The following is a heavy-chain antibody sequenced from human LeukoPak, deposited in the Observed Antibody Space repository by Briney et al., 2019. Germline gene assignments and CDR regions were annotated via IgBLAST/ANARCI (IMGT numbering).Heavy chain of an antibody. CDR3: ARPRITMVREGNYYFDY. V-gene: IGHV3-21*06. J-gene: IGHJ4*02. CDR1: GFTFSSYS. D-gene: IGHD3-10*01. CDR2: ISSSSSYI. Sequence: PGGSLRLSCAASGFTFSSYSMNWVRQAPGKGLEWVSSISSSSSYIYYADSVKGRFTSSRDNAKNSLYLQMSSLRAEDTAVYYCARPRITMVREGNYYFDYWGQGTLVTVSS.